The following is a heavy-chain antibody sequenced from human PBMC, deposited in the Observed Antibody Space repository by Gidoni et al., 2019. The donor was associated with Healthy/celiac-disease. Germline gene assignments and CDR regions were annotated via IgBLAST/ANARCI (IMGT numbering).Heavy chain of an antibody. J-gene: IGHJ4*02. Sequence: QVQLQQWGAGLLKPSETLSLTCAVYGGSFSGYYWSWIRQPPGKGLEWIGEINHSGSTNYNPSLKSRVTISVDTSKNQFSLKLSSVTAADTAVYYCARAWEWYSSRGITNWGQGTLVTVSS. CDR2: INHSGST. CDR3: ARAWEWYSSRGITN. CDR1: GGSFSGYY. D-gene: IGHD6-13*01. V-gene: IGHV4-34*01.